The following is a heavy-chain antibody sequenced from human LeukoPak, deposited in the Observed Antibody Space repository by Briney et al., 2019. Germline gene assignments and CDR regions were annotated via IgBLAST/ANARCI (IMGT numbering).Heavy chain of an antibody. CDR2: ISNSGGSA. J-gene: IGHJ4*02. D-gene: IGHD3-22*01. CDR3: AKGYDSSGYYPQDY. V-gene: IGHV3-23*01. CDR1: GFTSSSYA. Sequence: GGSLRLSCAASGFTSSSYAMSWVRQAPGKGLEWVSTISNSGGSAYYADSVKGRFTISRDNSKNTLYLQMNSLRAEDTAVYYCAKGYDSSGYYPQDYWGQGTLATVSS.